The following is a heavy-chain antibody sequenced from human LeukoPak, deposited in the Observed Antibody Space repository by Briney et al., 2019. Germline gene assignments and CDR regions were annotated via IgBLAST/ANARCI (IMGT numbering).Heavy chain of an antibody. Sequence: PGGSLRLSCAASGFTFDDYAMHWVRQAPGKGLEWVSGISWNSGSIGYADSVKGRFTISRDNAKNSLYLQMNSLRAEDTALYYCAKISHPYSSSWYGWFDPWGQGTLVTVSS. J-gene: IGHJ5*02. D-gene: IGHD6-13*01. V-gene: IGHV3-9*01. CDR3: AKISHPYSSSWYGWFDP. CDR2: ISWNSGSI. CDR1: GFTFDDYA.